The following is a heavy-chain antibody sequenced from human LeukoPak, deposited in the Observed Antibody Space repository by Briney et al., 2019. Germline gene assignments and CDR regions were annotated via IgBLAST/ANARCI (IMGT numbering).Heavy chain of an antibody. D-gene: IGHD5-24*01. V-gene: IGHV7-4-1*02. Sequence: ASVKVSCKDSGYTFTSYAMHWVRQAPGQGLEWMGWINTNTGNPTYAQGFTGRFVFSLDTSVSTAYLQISSLKAEDTAVYYCARAFRRDGYNFGFWWGQGTLVTVSS. CDR3: ARAFRRDGYNFGFW. J-gene: IGHJ4*02. CDR2: INTNTGNP. CDR1: GYTFTSYA.